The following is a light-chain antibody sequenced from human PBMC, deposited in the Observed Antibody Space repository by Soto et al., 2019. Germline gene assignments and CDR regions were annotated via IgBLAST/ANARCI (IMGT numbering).Light chain of an antibody. CDR1: SSNIGAGYD. CDR2: GNS. CDR3: QSYDSSLSGWV. J-gene: IGLJ7*01. Sequence: QSVLTQPPSVSGAPGQRVTISCTESSSNIGAGYDVHWYQQLPGTAPKLLISGNSNRPSGVPDRFSGSKSGTSASLAITGLQAEDEADYYCQSYDSSLSGWVFGGGTQLTVL. V-gene: IGLV1-40*01.